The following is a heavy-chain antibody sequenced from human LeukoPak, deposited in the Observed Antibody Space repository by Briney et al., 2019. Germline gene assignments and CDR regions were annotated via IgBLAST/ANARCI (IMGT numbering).Heavy chain of an antibody. V-gene: IGHV4-39*01. CDR1: GGSISSYH. CDR2: IYYSGST. D-gene: IGHD2-15*01. Sequence: SETLSLTCTVSGGSISSYHWSWIRQPPGKGLEWIGSIYYSGSTYYNPSLKSRVTISVDTSKNQFSLKLSSVTAADTAVYYCARHPLDYSYAFDIWGQGTMVTVSS. J-gene: IGHJ3*02. CDR3: ARHPLDYSYAFDI.